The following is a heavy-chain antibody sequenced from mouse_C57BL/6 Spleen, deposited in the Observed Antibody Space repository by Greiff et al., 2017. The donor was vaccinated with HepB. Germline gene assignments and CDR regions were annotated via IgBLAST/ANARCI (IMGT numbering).Heavy chain of an antibody. J-gene: IGHJ4*01. CDR3: ARYLSTTLVATNAMDY. CDR2: IRNKANGYTT. V-gene: IGHV7-3*01. Sequence: EVQLVESGGGLVQPGGSLSLYCAASGFTFTDYYMSWVRQPPGKALEWLGFIRNKANGYTTEYSASVKGRFTFSRDNSQSILYLQMNSLSAEDSATYYCARYLSTTLVATNAMDYWGQGTSVTVSS. CDR1: GFTFTDYY. D-gene: IGHD1-1*01.